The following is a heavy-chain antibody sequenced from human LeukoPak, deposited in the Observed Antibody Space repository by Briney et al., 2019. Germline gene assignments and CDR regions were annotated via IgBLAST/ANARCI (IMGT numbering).Heavy chain of an antibody. CDR1: GFTFSNYA. D-gene: IGHD6-13*01. CDR3: AKVETAAAAALRGFDY. J-gene: IGHJ4*02. CDR2: ITGSGGTT. V-gene: IGHV3-23*01. Sequence: GGSLRLSCAASGFTFSNYAMTWVRQAQGKGLQWVSAITGSGGTTYYADSVKGRFAISRDNSKNTLYLQMNSLRAEDTAVYYCAKVETAAAAALRGFDYWGQGTLVTVSS.